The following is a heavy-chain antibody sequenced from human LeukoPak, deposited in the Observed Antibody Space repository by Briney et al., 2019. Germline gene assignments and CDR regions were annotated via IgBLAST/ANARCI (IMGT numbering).Heavy chain of an antibody. Sequence: GRSLRLSCAASGFTFSSYAMHWVRQAPGMGLEWVAVISYDGSNKYYADSVKGRFTISRDNSKNTLYLQMNSLRAEDTAVYYCASLSGWYGVQIDYWGQGTLVTVSS. CDR2: ISYDGSNK. D-gene: IGHD6-19*01. CDR3: ASLSGWYGVQIDY. V-gene: IGHV3-30-3*01. J-gene: IGHJ4*02. CDR1: GFTFSSYA.